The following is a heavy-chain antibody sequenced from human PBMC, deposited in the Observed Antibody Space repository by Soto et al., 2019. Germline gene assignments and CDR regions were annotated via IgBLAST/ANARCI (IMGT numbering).Heavy chain of an antibody. V-gene: IGHV3-21*01. CDR3: ARSVEQQLVSLFDY. CDR2: ISSSSSYI. D-gene: IGHD6-13*01. J-gene: IGHJ4*02. CDR1: GFTFSSYS. Sequence: GGSLRLSCAASGFTFSSYSMNWVRQAPGKGLEWVSSISSSSSYIYYADSVKGRFTISRDNAKNSLYLQMNSLRAEDTAVYYCARSVEQQLVSLFDYWGQGPMVTVSS.